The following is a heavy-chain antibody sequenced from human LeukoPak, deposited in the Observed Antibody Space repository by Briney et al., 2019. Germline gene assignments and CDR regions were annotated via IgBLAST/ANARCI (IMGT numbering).Heavy chain of an antibody. CDR3: AGDGTSNCYGSVSTFDY. J-gene: IGHJ4*02. CDR2: VCAYNGNP. CDR1: LYTFTSYG. Sequence: AAVTVSYKPSLYTFTSYGISWVQQAPRRGVEWMGWVCAYNGNPNYAQKPQGRVTMTTDSSTSTAYMELRSLRCDDTAVYYCAGDGTSNCYGSVSTFDYWGQGTLVTVSS. V-gene: IGHV1-18*01. D-gene: IGHD3-10*01.